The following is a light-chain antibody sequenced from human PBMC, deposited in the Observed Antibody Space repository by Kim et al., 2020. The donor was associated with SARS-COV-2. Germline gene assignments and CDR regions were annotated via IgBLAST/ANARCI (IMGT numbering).Light chain of an antibody. J-gene: IGLJ2*01. CDR1: KLGDKY. Sequence: SYELTQPPSVSVSPGQTASITCSGDKLGDKYACWYQQKPGQSPVLVIYQDNKRPSGIPERFSGSNSGNTATLTISGTQAMDGADYYCQAWDSSHVVFGGGTQLTVL. CDR2: QDN. CDR3: QAWDSSHVV. V-gene: IGLV3-1*01.